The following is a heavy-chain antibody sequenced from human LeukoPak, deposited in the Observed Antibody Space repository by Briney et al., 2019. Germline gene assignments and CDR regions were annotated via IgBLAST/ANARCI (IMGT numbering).Heavy chain of an antibody. V-gene: IGHV4-59*01. CDR1: GGSINGYS. J-gene: IGHJ4*02. CDR3: ARAGQCGGDCYSLDY. Sequence: KPSETLSLTCTVSGGSINGYSWTWLRQPPGKGLEWIGYMYYSGSTNYNPSLKSRVTISVDTSKNQFSLKLRSVTAADTAVYYCARAGQCGGDCYSLDYWGQGTLVTVSS. CDR2: MYYSGST. D-gene: IGHD2-21*02.